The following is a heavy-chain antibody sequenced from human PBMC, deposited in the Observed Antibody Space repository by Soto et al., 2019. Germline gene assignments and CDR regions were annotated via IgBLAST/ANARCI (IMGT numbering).Heavy chain of an antibody. Sequence: GGSLRLSCAASGFTFSSYAMHWVRQAPGKGLEYVSAISSNGGSTYYANSVKGRFTISRDNSKNTLYLQMGRLRAEDMAVYYCARVGTMVRGVLVFGPLDYWGQGTLVTVSS. CDR2: ISSNGGST. V-gene: IGHV3-64*01. CDR3: ARVGTMVRGVLVFGPLDY. D-gene: IGHD3-10*01. J-gene: IGHJ4*02. CDR1: GFTFSSYA.